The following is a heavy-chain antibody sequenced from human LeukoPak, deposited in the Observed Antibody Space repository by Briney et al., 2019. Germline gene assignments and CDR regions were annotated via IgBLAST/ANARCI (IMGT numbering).Heavy chain of an antibody. D-gene: IGHD6-19*01. J-gene: IGHJ4*02. V-gene: IGHV1-24*01. CDR1: GYTLTELS. CDR2: FDPDDGET. CDR3: ATVLLRYSSGWRYFDY. Sequence: ASVKVSCKVSGYTLTELSMHWVRQAPGKGLEWMGGFDPDDGETIYAQKFQGRVTMTEDTSTDTAYMELSSLRSEDTAVYYCATVLLRYSSGWRYFDYWGQGTLVTVSS.